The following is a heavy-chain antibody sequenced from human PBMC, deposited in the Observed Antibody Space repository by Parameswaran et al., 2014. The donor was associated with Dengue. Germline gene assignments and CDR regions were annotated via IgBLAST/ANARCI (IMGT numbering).Heavy chain of an antibody. D-gene: IGHD6-13*01. V-gene: IGHV3-21*01. CDR3: ASSRGIAAAGTIDY. Sequence: VRQAPGKGLEWVSSISSSSSYIYYADSVKGRFTISRDNAKNSLYLQMNSLRAEDTAVYYCASSRGIAAAGTIDYWGQGTLVTVSS. CDR2: ISSSSSYI. J-gene: IGHJ4*02.